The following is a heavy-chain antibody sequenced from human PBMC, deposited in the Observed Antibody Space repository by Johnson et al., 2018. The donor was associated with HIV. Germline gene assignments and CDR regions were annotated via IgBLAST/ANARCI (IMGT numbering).Heavy chain of an antibody. V-gene: IGHV3-11*01. CDR2: ISSRGSTI. Sequence: QVQVVESGGGLVQPGGSLRLSCAASGFTFSDYYMSWIRQAPGKGLEWVSYISSRGSTIYYADSVKGRFTISRDNAKNTLYLQMNRLTADDTAVYYCARDQRFWAFDIWGQGTMVTVSS. CDR1: GFTFSDYY. CDR3: ARDQRFWAFDI. J-gene: IGHJ3*02. D-gene: IGHD3-3*01.